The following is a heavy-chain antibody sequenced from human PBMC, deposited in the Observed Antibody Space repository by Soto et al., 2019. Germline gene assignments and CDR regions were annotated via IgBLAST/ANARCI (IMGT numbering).Heavy chain of an antibody. V-gene: IGHV1-69*04. Sequence: QVQVVQSGAEVKKPGSSVKVSCKASGGTFSSYTITWVRRAPGQGLEWLGRIIPIFGVTNYAQKFQDRLTMSADRPTTTAYMELSSLTSADTAVYYCVRDWESTTQTWGFGDSWGQGTLVTVSS. CDR2: IIPIFGVT. J-gene: IGHJ4*02. D-gene: IGHD3-10*01. CDR3: VRDWESTTQTWGFGDS. CDR1: GGTFSSYT.